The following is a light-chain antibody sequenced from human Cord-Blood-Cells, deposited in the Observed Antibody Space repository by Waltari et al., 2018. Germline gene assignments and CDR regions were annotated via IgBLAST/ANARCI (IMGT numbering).Light chain of an antibody. CDR3: QQYNNWPLYS. V-gene: IGKV3-15*01. J-gene: IGKJ2*03. CDR2: GAS. CDR1: QSVSSN. Sequence: EIVMTQSPATLSVSPGERATLSCRASQSVSSNLAGYQQKPGQAPRLLIYGASTRATGIPARFSGGGSGTEFTLTISSLQSEDFAVYYCQQYNNWPLYSFGQGTKLEIK.